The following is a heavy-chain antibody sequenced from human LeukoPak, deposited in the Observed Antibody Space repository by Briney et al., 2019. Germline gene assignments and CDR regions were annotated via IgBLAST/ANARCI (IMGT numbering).Heavy chain of an antibody. J-gene: IGHJ3*02. CDR2: IYYSGST. CDR3: ARAQWLRPNDAFDI. D-gene: IGHD5-12*01. CDR1: GGSISSHY. V-gene: IGHV4-59*11. Sequence: SETLSLTCTVSGGSISSHYWSWIRQPPGKGLEWIGYIYYSGSTNYNPSLKSRVTISVDTSKNQFSLKLSSVTAADTAVYYCARAQWLRPNDAFDIWGQGTMVTVSS.